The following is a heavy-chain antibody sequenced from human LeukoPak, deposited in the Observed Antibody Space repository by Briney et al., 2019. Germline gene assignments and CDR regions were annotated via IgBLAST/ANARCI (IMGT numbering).Heavy chain of an antibody. CDR3: ARHPTTVVTRVPDY. D-gene: IGHD4-23*01. CDR2: IYYSGST. Sequence: SETLSLTCTVPGGSISSSSYYWGWIRQPPGQGLEWIGSIYYSGSTYYNPSLKSRVTISVDTSKNQFSLKLSSVTAADTAVYYCARHPTTVVTRVPDYWGQGTLVTISS. J-gene: IGHJ4*02. CDR1: GGSISSSSYY. V-gene: IGHV4-39*01.